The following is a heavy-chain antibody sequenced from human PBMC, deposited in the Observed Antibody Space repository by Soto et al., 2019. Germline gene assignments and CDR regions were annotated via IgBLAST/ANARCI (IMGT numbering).Heavy chain of an antibody. J-gene: IGHJ4*02. Sequence: QVQLVESGGGVVQPGRSLRLSCAASGFTFSSYAMHWVRQAPGKGLEWVAVISYDGSNKYYADSVKGRFTISRDNSKNTLYLQMNSLMAEDTAVYYCARWDDSRGWYYFDYWGQGTLVTVSS. CDR3: ARWDDSRGWYYFDY. CDR2: ISYDGSNK. V-gene: IGHV3-30-3*01. CDR1: GFTFSSYA. D-gene: IGHD6-19*01.